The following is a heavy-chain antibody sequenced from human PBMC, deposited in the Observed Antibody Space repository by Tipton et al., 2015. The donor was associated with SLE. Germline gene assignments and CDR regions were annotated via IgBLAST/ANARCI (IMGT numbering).Heavy chain of an antibody. Sequence: TLSLTCNVSGGSINSSTSFWAWIRQPPGKGLEWIASISSSGSTDHNPSLRSRVSIPLDTSKNQFSLRLTSATAADTAVYYCARRGRSAWFPGVWGQGTLVTVSS. CDR2: ISSSGST. V-gene: IGHV4-39*07. CDR1: GGSINSSTSF. D-gene: IGHD3-10*01. CDR3: ARRGRSAWFPGV. J-gene: IGHJ4*02.